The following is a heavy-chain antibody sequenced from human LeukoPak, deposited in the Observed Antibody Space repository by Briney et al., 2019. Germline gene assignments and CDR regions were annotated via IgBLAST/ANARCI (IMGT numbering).Heavy chain of an antibody. V-gene: IGHV1-46*01. J-gene: IGHJ4*02. D-gene: IGHD3-22*01. CDR2: INPSGGST. CDR3: ARTTYDSSGYYLSRFDY. CDR1: GYTFTSYY. Sequence: ASVKVSCKASGYTFTSYYMHWVRQAPGQGLEWMGIINPSGGSTSYAQKFQGRVTMTRDTSTSTAYMELRSLRSDDTAVYYCARTTYDSSGYYLSRFDYWGQGTLVTVSS.